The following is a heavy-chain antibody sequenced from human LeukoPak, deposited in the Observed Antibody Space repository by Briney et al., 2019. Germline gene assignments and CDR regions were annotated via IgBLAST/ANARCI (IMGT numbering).Heavy chain of an antibody. J-gene: IGHJ5*02. D-gene: IGHD4-17*01. CDR1: GGSISTYY. Sequence: PSETLSLTCTVSGGSISTYYWSWIRQSPGKGLEWIGYIYYDGSTNYNPSLKSRVTISVDTSKNQFSLKLSSVTAADTAVYYCARFETDDYGDYRWFDPWGQGTLVTVSS. V-gene: IGHV4-59*01. CDR2: IYYDGST. CDR3: ARFETDDYGDYRWFDP.